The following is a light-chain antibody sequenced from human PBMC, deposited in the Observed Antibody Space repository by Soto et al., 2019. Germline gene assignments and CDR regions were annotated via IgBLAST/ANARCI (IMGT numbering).Light chain of an antibody. V-gene: IGKV1-12*01. CDR2: GAS. Sequence: DIQMTQSPSSVSASVGDRVIITCRASQGINSWLAWYQQKPGKAPKLLISGASILQNGVSSRFSGSGSGTNFTLTISNLQSEDFATYYCQQYNRFLAFGQGTKLEIK. CDR3: QQYNRFLA. CDR1: QGINSW. J-gene: IGKJ2*01.